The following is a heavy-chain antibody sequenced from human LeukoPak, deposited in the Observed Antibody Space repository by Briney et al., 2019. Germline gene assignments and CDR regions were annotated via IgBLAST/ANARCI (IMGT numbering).Heavy chain of an antibody. D-gene: IGHD4-23*01. V-gene: IGHV3-7*01. Sequence: GGSLRLSCAASGFTFRNYWMFWVRQAPVKGLEYVANIKEDGSERYYVDPVKGRFTISRDNAKNSLFLQMDGLRVDDTAVYFCARDGRGGHNDFWGQGTLITVSS. CDR2: IKEDGSER. J-gene: IGHJ4*02. CDR3: ARDGRGGHNDF. CDR1: GFTFRNYW.